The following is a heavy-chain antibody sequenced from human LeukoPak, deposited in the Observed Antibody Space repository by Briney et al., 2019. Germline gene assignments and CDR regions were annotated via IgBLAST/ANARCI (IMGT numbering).Heavy chain of an antibody. CDR2: INWSGDRT. CDR3: TKNAGTSSYGNYFDS. CDR1: GFTFSDYG. J-gene: IGHJ4*02. V-gene: IGHV3-20*04. Sequence: GGSLRLSCAASGFTFSDYGLSWVRQAPGEGLEWVSSINWSGDRTNYADSVKGRFTISRDNAKNSLYLQINSVKAEDAAFYYCTKNAGTSSYGNYFDSWGQGTLVTVSS. D-gene: IGHD6-13*01.